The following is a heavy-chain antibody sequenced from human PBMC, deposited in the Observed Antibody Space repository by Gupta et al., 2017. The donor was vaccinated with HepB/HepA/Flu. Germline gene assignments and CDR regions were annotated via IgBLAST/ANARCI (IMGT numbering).Heavy chain of an antibody. CDR3: AKHAGLTRIGRYFDS. J-gene: IGHJ4*02. CDR2: LDNSGDYT. V-gene: IGHV3-23*01. Sequence: EVQMLESGGGLVQSGGSLRLSCAASGFTFRSYAMSLVRQALGKGLEWVSALDNSGDYTYYADSAKGRFTISRDNSTGTLYLEMNSLTADDTAVYYCAKHAGLTRIGRYFDSWGQGTQGTVSS. D-gene: IGHD2-15*01. CDR1: GFTFRSYA.